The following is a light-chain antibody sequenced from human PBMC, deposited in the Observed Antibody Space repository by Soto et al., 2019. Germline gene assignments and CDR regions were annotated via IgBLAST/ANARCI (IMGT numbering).Light chain of an antibody. CDR3: AAWDDSLNGRV. Sequence: QSVLTQPPSASGTPGQRVTISCSGSGSNIGSNTVNWYQQLPGTAPKLLIYSHNQRPSGVPDRFSGSKSGTSASLAISGLQSEDEADYYCAAWDDSLNGRVFGTGTKVTVL. V-gene: IGLV1-44*01. CDR1: GSNIGSNT. CDR2: SHN. J-gene: IGLJ1*01.